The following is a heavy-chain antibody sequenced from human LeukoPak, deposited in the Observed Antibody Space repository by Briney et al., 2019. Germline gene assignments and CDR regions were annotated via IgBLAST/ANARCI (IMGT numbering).Heavy chain of an antibody. CDR1: GFTFSSYE. Sequence: PGGSLRLSCAASGFTFSSYEMNWVRQAPGKGLEWVSYISSSGSTIYYADSVKGRFTISRDNAKNSLYLQMNSLRAEDTAVYYCARSTTVTNFDYWGQGTLVTVSS. CDR3: ARSTTVTNFDY. D-gene: IGHD4-17*01. CDR2: ISSSGSTI. J-gene: IGHJ4*02. V-gene: IGHV3-48*03.